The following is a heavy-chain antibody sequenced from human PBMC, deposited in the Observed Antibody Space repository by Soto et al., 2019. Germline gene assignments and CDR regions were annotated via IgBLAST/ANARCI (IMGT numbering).Heavy chain of an antibody. CDR2: INPNSGGT. D-gene: IGHD3-22*01. Sequence: GASVKVSCKASGYTFTGYYMHWVRQAPGQGLEWMGWINPNSGGTNYAQKFQGRVTMTRNTSISTAYMELSSLRSEDTAVYYCARGRTYYYDSDWFDPWGQGTQVTVSS. CDR1: GYTFTGYY. V-gene: IGHV1-2*02. CDR3: ARGRTYYYDSDWFDP. J-gene: IGHJ5*02.